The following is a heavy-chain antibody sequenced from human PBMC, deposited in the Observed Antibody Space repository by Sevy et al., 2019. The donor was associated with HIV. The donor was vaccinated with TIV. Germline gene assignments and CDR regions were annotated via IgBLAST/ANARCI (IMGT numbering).Heavy chain of an antibody. Sequence: GGSLRLSCAASGFTFSSYWMSWVRQAPGKGLEWVANIKQDGSEKYYVDSVKGRFTISRDNAKKSLYLEVNSLRDEGTAVYYCARESGYYCSSTSCSSYVKEYSNGMDVWGQGTTVTVSS. D-gene: IGHD2-2*01. CDR3: ARESGYYCSSTSCSSYVKEYSNGMDV. J-gene: IGHJ6*02. CDR1: GFTFSSYW. CDR2: IKQDGSEK. V-gene: IGHV3-7*03.